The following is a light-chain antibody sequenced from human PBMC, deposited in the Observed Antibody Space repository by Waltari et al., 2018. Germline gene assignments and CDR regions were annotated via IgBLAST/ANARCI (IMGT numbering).Light chain of an antibody. CDR1: QSIATY. J-gene: IGKJ1*01. Sequence: DIKMSQSPSSLSASVRDRVTISCRTSQSIATYLNWYQQRPGKAPKLLIYGASSLQSGVPSRFSGSRSGTEFTLSITSLEPEDFATYYCQQSYSVPPTFGQGTKVEI. CDR2: GAS. V-gene: IGKV1-39*01. CDR3: QQSYSVPPT.